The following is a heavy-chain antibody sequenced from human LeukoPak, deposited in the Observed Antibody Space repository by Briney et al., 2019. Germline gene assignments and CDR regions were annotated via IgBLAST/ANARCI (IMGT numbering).Heavy chain of an antibody. CDR1: GGSISSSSYY. J-gene: IGHJ3*02. CDR2: IYYSGST. Sequence: PSETLSLTCTVSGGSISSSSYYWGCIRQPPGKGLECIGSIYYSGSTYYNPSLKSRVTISVDTSKNQFSLKLSSVTAADTAVYYCASGLGYYYDSSGYYVQILKDGAFDIWGQGTMVTVSS. CDR3: ASGLGYYYDSSGYYVQILKDGAFDI. D-gene: IGHD3-22*01. V-gene: IGHV4-39*07.